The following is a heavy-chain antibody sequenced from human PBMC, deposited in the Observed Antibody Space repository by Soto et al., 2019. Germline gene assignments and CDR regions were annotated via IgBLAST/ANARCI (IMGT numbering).Heavy chain of an antibody. CDR2: VSTDVNNK. J-gene: IGHJ6*02. CDR1: GFTFGLFT. Sequence: QVQLRESGGGVVQPGRSLRLSCAASGFTFGLFTLHWVRQPPGKGLDWVAVVSTDVNNKFYASSVKGRFTISRDNSKNTMYLQMNNLSPEDTAVYYCARGNLDVWGQGTTVTVSS. V-gene: IGHV3-30-3*01. CDR3: ARGNLDV. D-gene: IGHD1-7*01.